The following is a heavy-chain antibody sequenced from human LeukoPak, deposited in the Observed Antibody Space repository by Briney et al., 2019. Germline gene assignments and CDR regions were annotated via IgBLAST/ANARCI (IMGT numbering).Heavy chain of an antibody. V-gene: IGHV1-2*02. CDR2: INPNSGGT. CDR3: ARALRFTMIVVVLAY. J-gene: IGHJ4*02. D-gene: IGHD3-22*01. Sequence: GASVKVSCKASGYTFTGYYMHWVRQAPGQGLEWMGWINPNSGGTNYAQKFQGRVTMTRDTSISTAYMELSRLRSDDTAVYYCARALRFTMIVVVLAYWGQGTLVTVSS. CDR1: GYTFTGYY.